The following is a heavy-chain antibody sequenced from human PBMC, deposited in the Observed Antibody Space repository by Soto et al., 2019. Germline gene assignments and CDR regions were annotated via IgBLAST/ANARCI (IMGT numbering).Heavy chain of an antibody. CDR2: ISPSSSA. CDR3: VRDHPVGQTARPYS. D-gene: IGHD5-18*01. Sequence: GGSLRLSCTASGFTFSSYSMNWVRQAPGKGLEWVSSISPSSSAYYADSVKGRFTVSRDNAKNSMFLQMNGLRAEDTAVYYCVRDHPVGQTARPYSWGQGTLVTVSS. CDR1: GFTFSSYS. J-gene: IGHJ4*02. V-gene: IGHV3-48*01.